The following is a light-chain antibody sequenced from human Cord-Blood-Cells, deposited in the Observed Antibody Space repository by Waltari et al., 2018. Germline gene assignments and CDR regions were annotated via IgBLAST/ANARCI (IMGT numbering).Light chain of an antibody. CDR2: DVS. V-gene: IGLV2-11*01. CDR3: CSDAGSYTWV. CDR1: SSDVGGYNY. Sequence: QSALTQPRSVSGSPGQSVTISCTGTSSDVGGYNYVSWYQQHPGKAPKPMIYDVSKRPSGAPVRFSGSKSGNTASLTCSGLQDEDEADYYCCSDAGSYTWVFGGGTKLTVL. J-gene: IGLJ3*02.